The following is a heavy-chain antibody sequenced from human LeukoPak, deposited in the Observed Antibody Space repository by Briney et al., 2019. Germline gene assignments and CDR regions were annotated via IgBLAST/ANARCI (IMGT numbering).Heavy chain of an antibody. CDR1: GFTFSSYS. CDR3: ARDLRVHSVITMVRGVTYYYYYGMDV. CDR2: ISSSSSYI. Sequence: GGSLRLSCAASGFTFSSYSMNWVRQAPGKGLEWVSSISSSSSYIYYADSVKGRFTISRDNAKNSLYLQMNSLRAEDTAVYYCARDLRVHSVITMVRGVTYYYYYGMDVWGQGTTVTVSS. J-gene: IGHJ6*02. V-gene: IGHV3-21*01. D-gene: IGHD3-10*01.